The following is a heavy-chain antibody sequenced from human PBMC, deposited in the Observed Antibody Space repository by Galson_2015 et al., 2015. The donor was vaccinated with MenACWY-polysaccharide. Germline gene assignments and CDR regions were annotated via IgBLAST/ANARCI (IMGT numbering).Heavy chain of an antibody. CDR2: ISSSGSTK. Sequence: SLRLSCAASGFTFSSYEMNWVRQAPGKGLEWVSYISSSGSTKWYVDSVWGRFTISRDNAKNSLYLQMNSLRAEDTAVYYCSRDPRGMDVWGQGTTVSVSS. V-gene: IGHV3-48*03. J-gene: IGHJ6*02. CDR1: GFTFSSYE. CDR3: SRDPRGMDV.